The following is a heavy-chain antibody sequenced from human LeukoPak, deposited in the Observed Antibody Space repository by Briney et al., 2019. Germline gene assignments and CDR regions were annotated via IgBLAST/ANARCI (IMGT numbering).Heavy chain of an antibody. CDR1: GYTYTSYG. D-gene: IGHD2-2*01. J-gene: IGHJ4*02. CDR2: INPNRGGT. CDR3: ARDSTMSTSPTEDY. V-gene: IGHV1-2*02. Sequence: ASVTVSCKATGYTYTSYGISWVRQAPGQGLEWMGWINPNRGGTNYARKFKGRVTMTRDTSISTAYMELSRLRSDDTAVYYCARDSTMSTSPTEDYWGQGTLVTVSS.